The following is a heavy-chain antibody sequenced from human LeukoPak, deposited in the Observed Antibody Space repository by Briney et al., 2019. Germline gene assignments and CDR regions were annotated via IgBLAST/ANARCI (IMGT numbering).Heavy chain of an antibody. V-gene: IGHV3-30*02. J-gene: IGHJ4*02. D-gene: IGHD3-22*01. CDR2: IRYDGSNK. Sequence: PGGSLRLSCAASGFTFSSYGMHWVRQAPGKGLEWVAFIRYDGSNKYYADSVKGRFTISRDNSKNTLYLQMNSLRAEDTAVYYCAKDDYYDSSGSWGGYWGQGTLVTVSS. CDR1: GFTFSSYG. CDR3: AKDDYYDSSGSWGGY.